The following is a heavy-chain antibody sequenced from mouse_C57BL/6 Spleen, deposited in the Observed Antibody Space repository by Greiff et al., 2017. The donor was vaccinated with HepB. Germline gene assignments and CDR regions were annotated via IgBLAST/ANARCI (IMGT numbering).Heavy chain of an antibody. CDR1: GYTFTSYW. Sequence: VQLQQPGAELVMPGASVTLSCTASGYTFTSYWMHWVKQTPGQGLEWIGEIDPSDSYTNYNQKFKGKSTLTVDKSSSTAYMQLSSLTSEDSAFYYCAVIYYGNSWFAYWGQGTLVTVSA. V-gene: IGHV1-69*01. CDR2: IDPSDSYT. CDR3: AVIYYGNSWFAY. J-gene: IGHJ3*01. D-gene: IGHD2-1*01.